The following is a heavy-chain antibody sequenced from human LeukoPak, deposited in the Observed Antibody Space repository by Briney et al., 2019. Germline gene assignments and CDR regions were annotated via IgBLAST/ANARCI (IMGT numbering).Heavy chain of an antibody. CDR1: GFTFSSYW. V-gene: IGHV3-74*01. D-gene: IGHD2-2*01. Sequence: GGSLRLSCAASGFTFSSYWMHWVRQAPGKGLVWVSRINTDGSSTSYADSVKGRFTISRDNAKNTLYLQMNSLRAEDTAVYYCAIEVVPAAKALDYWGQGTLVTVSS. CDR3: AIEVVPAAKALDY. CDR2: INTDGSST. J-gene: IGHJ4*02.